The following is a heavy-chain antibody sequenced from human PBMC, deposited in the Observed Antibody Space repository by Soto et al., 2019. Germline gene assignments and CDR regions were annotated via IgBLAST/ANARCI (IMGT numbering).Heavy chain of an antibody. CDR1: GGSFSGYY. CDR3: ARGVRRGRDYVNNYYYYGRDV. J-gene: IGHJ6*01. V-gene: IGHV4-34*01. CDR2: INHSVGT. D-gene: IGHD3-10*01. Sequence: SETLSLTCAVYGGSFSGYYWSWIRQPPGKGLGWIGEINHSVGTNYTPSLKSRVTISVDTSKNQFSLKLSSVTAEDTALYYCARGVRRGRDYVNNYYYYGRDVWGQVTTVTGCS.